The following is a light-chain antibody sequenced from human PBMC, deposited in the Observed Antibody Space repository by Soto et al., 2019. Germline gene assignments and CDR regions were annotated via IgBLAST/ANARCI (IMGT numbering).Light chain of an antibody. CDR3: SSYTSSNTLYV. CDR1: SSDVGSYNL. CDR2: DVG. J-gene: IGLJ1*01. V-gene: IGLV2-14*03. Sequence: QSVLTQPASVSGSPGQSIAISCTGTSSDVGSYNLVSWYQQHPGKAPKLMIYDVGNRPSGVSDRFSGSKSGNTASLTISGLQAEDEADYYCSSYTSSNTLYVFGTGTRSPS.